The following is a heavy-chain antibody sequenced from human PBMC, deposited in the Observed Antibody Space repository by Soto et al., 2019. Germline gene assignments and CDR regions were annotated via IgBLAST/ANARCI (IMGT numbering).Heavy chain of an antibody. CDR3: AKHSGWSLDY. CDR2: INHSGRT. D-gene: IGHD6-19*01. Sequence: SETLSLTCAVYGGSFSGYYWSWIRQPPGRGLEWIGEINHSGRTSYNPSLKSRVTISADTSKNQFSLKLSSVTAADTAVYYCAKHSGWSLDYWGQGTLVTVSS. CDR1: GGSFSGYY. V-gene: IGHV4-34*01. J-gene: IGHJ4*02.